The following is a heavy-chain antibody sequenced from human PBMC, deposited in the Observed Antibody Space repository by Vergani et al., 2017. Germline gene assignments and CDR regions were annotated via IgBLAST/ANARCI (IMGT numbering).Heavy chain of an antibody. Sequence: QVQLVQSGAEVKKPGASVKVSCKASGYTFTTYGISWVRQAPGQGLEWMGWSSAYNGNTNYAQKLQGRVTMTTDISTSTAYMELRSLRAVDTAVYYCVRDLGARGALSFFDYWGQGTLVTVSS. V-gene: IGHV1-18*01. CDR1: GYTFTTYG. D-gene: IGHD3-10*01. J-gene: IGHJ4*02. CDR3: VRDLGARGALSFFDY. CDR2: SSAYNGNT.